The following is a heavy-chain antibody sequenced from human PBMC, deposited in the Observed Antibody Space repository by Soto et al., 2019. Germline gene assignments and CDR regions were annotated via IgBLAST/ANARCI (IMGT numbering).Heavy chain of an antibody. CDR3: PIFGVVLPNYHHYMDV. D-gene: IGHD3-3*01. Sequence: SETLSLTCAVYGGSFSGYYWSWIRQPPGKGLEWIGEINHSGSTNYNPSLKSRVTISVDTSKNQFSLKLSSVTAADTAVYYCPIFGVVLPNYHHYMDVWGKGTTVTVSS. CDR2: INHSGST. J-gene: IGHJ6*03. V-gene: IGHV4-34*01. CDR1: GGSFSGYY.